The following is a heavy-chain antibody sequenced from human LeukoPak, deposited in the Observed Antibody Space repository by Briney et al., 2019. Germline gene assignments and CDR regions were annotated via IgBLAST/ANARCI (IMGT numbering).Heavy chain of an antibody. CDR1: GYNFKGYY. D-gene: IGHD1-26*01. V-gene: IGHV1-2*02. CDR2: TNPNSGVT. J-gene: IGHJ4*02. CDR3: AKDGPSPIVGASSDN. Sequence: GASVKVSCKASGYNFKGYYMNWVRQAPGQGLEWMGWTNPNSGVTKYAERFQGRVTMTKETSINTVYMEMSSLGFDDTAVYYCAKDGPSPIVGASSDNWGQGTLVTVSS.